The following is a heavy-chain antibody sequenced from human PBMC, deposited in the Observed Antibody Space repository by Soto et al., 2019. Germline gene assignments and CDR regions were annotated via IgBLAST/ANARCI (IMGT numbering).Heavy chain of an antibody. V-gene: IGHV5-51*01. CDR1: GYSFTTYW. D-gene: IGHD3-3*01. CDR2: IYPADSDV. Sequence: PGESLKISCEASGYSFTTYWIGWVRQMPGRGLEWMGIIYPADSDVTYSPSFQGQVTISADKSISTAYLQWSSLKASDTAMYYCARRTTYYDFWSDPFDYWGQGTPVTSPQ. CDR3: ARRTTYYDFWSDPFDY. J-gene: IGHJ4*02.